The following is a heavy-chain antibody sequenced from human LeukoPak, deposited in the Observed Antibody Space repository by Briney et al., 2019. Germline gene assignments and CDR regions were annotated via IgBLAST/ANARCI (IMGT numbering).Heavy chain of an antibody. CDR1: GGSFSGYY. J-gene: IGHJ6*03. CDR2: INHSGST. CDR3: ARHQGYCSSTSCYLHYYYMDV. V-gene: IGHV4-34*01. Sequence: SETLSLTCAVYGGSFSGYYWSWIRQPPGKGLEWIGEINHSGSTNYNPSLKSRVTISVDTSKNQFSLKLSSVTAADTAVYYCARHQGYCSSTSCYLHYYYMDVWGKGTTVTISS. D-gene: IGHD2-2*01.